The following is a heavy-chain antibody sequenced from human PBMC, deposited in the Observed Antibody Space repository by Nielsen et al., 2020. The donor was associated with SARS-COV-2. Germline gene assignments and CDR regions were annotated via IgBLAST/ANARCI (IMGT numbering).Heavy chain of an antibody. CDR3: ARTTYCSSTSCYVPHYYYYYGMDV. CDR1: GGSISSSNW. J-gene: IGHJ6*02. V-gene: IGHV4-4*02. CDR2: IYHSGST. Sequence: SETLSLTCAVSGGSISSSNWWSWVRQPPGTGLEWIGEIYHSGSTNYNPSLKSRVTISVDKSKNQFSLKLSSVTAADTAVYYCARTTYCSSTSCYVPHYYYYYGMDVWGQGTTVTVSS. D-gene: IGHD2-2*01.